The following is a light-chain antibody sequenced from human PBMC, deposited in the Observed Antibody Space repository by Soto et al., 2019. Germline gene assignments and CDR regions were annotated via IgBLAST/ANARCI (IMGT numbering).Light chain of an antibody. CDR3: SSYTSSNTLVL. V-gene: IGLV2-14*03. CDR1: SSDIGGYKY. CDR2: DVN. J-gene: IGLJ3*02. Sequence: QSALTQPASVSGSPGQSITISCTGTSSDIGGYKYVSWYQQHPGKAPKLLLYDVNNWPSGVSHRFSGSKSGNTASLTISGLQAEDEADYYCSSYTSSNTLVLFGGGTKVTVL.